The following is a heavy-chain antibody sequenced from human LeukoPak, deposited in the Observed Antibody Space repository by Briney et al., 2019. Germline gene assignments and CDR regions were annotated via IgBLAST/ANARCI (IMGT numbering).Heavy chain of an antibody. J-gene: IGHJ6*03. D-gene: IGHD6-19*01. V-gene: IGHV4-4*07. CDR3: SGSGWSDYYYYYMDV. Sequence: SETLSLTCTVSGGSISDYYWTWIRQPAGKGLEWIGRIYTSGRTSNNPSLKSRVTMSVDTSKNQFSLKLSSVTAADTAVYYCSGSGWSDYYYYYMDVWGKGTTVTISS. CDR2: IYTSGRT. CDR1: GGSISDYY.